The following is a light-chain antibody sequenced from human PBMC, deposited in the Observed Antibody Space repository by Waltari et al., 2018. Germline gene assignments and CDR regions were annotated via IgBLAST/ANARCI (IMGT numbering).Light chain of an antibody. CDR3: CSYAGSRIVV. J-gene: IGLJ2*01. CDR1: SSDVGNYNL. CDR2: EVT. Sequence: QSALTQSASVSGSPGQSITISCTGTSSDVGNYNLVSWYQHHPGKVPKLMIYEVTKRPSGISNRFSGSKSGNTASLTISGLQAEDEGDYYCCSYAGSRIVVFGGGTKMTVL. V-gene: IGLV2-23*02.